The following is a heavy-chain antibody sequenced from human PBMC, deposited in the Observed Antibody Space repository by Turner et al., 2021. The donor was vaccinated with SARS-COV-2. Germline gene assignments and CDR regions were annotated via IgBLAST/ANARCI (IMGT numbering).Heavy chain of an antibody. CDR1: GGSISSTNW. CDR3: ATKYCSGGSCSYFDY. J-gene: IGHJ4*02. Sequence: QVQLQESGPGLVKPSGTLSLTCAVSGGSISSTNWRSWVRQPPGKGLEWIGEIYHSGNTNYNPSLKSRVTISVDKSKNQFSLKLSSVTAADTAVYYCATKYCSGGSCSYFDYWGQGTLVTVSS. V-gene: IGHV4-4*02. D-gene: IGHD2-15*01. CDR2: IYHSGNT.